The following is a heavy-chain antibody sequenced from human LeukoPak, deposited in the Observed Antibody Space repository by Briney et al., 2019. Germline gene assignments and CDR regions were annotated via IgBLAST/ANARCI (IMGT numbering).Heavy chain of an antibody. CDR1: GFSISRGFY. Sequence: PSETLSLTCTVSGFSISRGFYWGWIRQPPGKGLEWIGNIHYSGSTYYKPSLKSRVTISVDTSKSQFSLKLSSVTAADTAVYYCARDQVAAAAHDAFDIWGQGTMVTVSS. V-gene: IGHV4-38-2*02. CDR2: IHYSGST. CDR3: ARDQVAAAAHDAFDI. D-gene: IGHD6-13*01. J-gene: IGHJ3*02.